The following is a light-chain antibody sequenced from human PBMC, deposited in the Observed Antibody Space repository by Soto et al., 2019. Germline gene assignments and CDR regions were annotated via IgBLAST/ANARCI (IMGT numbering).Light chain of an antibody. CDR2: GNS. V-gene: IGLV1-40*01. CDR1: SSNIGATYD. J-gene: IGLJ1*01. Sequence: QSVLTQPPSVSGAPGQRVTISCTGSSSNIGATYDVQWYQQLPGTAPKLLIYGNSDRPSGVPDLFSGSKSGTSASLAITGLQADDEADYYCQSYDSSLSAHYVFGSGTKVTVL. CDR3: QSYDSSLSAHYV.